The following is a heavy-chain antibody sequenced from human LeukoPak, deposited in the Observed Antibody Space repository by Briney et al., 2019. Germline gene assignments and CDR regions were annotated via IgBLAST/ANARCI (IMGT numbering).Heavy chain of an antibody. D-gene: IGHD3-22*01. CDR2: IQYSESI. Sequence: SETLSLTCTVSGGSISSYYWSWIRQPPGKGLEWIGYIQYSESINYNPSLKSRVTISVDTSKNQFSLKLSSVTAADTAVYYCARGHYDSSGYFYNVFDIWGQGTMVTVSS. V-gene: IGHV4-59*01. CDR3: ARGHYDSSGYFYNVFDI. J-gene: IGHJ3*02. CDR1: GGSISSYY.